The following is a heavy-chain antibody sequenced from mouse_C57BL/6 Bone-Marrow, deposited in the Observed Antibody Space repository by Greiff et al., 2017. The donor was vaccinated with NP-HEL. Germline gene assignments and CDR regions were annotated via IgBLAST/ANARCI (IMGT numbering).Heavy chain of an antibody. V-gene: IGHV1-4*01. CDR1: GYTFTSYT. CDR2: INPSSGYT. D-gene: IGHD2-10*01. Sequence: QVQLQQSGAELARPGASVKMSCKASGYTFTSYTMHWVKQRPGQGLEWIGYINPSSGYTKYNQKFKDKATLTAAKSSSTAYMQLSSLTSEDSAVYYCARKEGAYYVTSRYFYCDYWGQGTTLTVSS. J-gene: IGHJ2*01. CDR3: ARKEGAYYVTSRYFYCDY.